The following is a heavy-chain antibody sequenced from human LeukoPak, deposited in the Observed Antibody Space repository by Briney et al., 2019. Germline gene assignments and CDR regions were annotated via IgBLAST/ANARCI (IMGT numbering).Heavy chain of an antibody. CDR1: GGSFSGYY. D-gene: IGHD4-17*01. J-gene: IGHJ4*02. CDR2: INHSGST. CDR3: ARRSYGDYEQCFDY. Sequence: SETLSLTCAVYGGSFSGYYWSWIRQPPGKGLEWIGEINHSGSTNYNPSLKSRVTISVDTSKNQFSLKLSSVTAADTAVYYCARRSYGDYEQCFDYWGQGTLVTVSS. V-gene: IGHV4-34*01.